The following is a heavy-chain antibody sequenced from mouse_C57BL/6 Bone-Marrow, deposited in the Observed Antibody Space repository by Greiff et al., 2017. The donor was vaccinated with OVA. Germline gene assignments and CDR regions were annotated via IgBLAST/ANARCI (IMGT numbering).Heavy chain of an antibody. Sequence: QVQLQQSGAELARPGASVTLSCKASGYTFTDYEMHWVKQTPVHGLEWIGAIDPETGGTAYNQKFKGKAILTADKSSSTAYMELRSLTSENSAVYYCTRGEGDYYGSYAMDYWGQGTSVTVPS. CDR2: IDPETGGT. J-gene: IGHJ4*01. V-gene: IGHV1-15*01. CDR3: TRGEGDYYGSYAMDY. D-gene: IGHD1-1*01. CDR1: GYTFTDYE.